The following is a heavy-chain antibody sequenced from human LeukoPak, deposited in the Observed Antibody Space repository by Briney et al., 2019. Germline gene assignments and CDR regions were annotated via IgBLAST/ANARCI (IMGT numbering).Heavy chain of an antibody. CDR2: INSDGSIT. CDR3: ARDAVDTANAV. V-gene: IGHV3-74*01. Sequence: GGSLRLSCATSGFTFTTYWMHWVRQAPGKGLVWVSHINSDGSITSYADSVKGRFTISRDNAKNTLYLQMNSLRAEDTAVYYCARDAVDTANAVWGQGTTVTVSS. J-gene: IGHJ6*02. CDR1: GFTFTTYW. D-gene: IGHD5-18*01.